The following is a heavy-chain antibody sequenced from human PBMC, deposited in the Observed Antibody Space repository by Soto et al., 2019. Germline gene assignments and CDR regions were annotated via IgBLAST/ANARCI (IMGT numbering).Heavy chain of an antibody. CDR2: IYYSGST. Sequence: QVQLQESGPGLVKPSQTLSLTCTVSGGSISSGGYYWSWIRQHPGKGLEWIGYIYYSGSTYYNPSLKSRVTRAVDTCKNQFSLKLSSVTAADTAVYYCAREGPGSTSSIDYWGQGTLVTVSS. D-gene: IGHD2-2*01. V-gene: IGHV4-31*03. J-gene: IGHJ4*02. CDR1: GGSISSGGYY. CDR3: AREGPGSTSSIDY.